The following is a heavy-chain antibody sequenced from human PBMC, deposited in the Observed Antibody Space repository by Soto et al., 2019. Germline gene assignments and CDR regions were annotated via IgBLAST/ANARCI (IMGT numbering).Heavy chain of an antibody. CDR1: GITFSSYA. CDR3: VKNGEVRIWFGAQAGPYSDY. J-gene: IGHJ4*02. Sequence: QTGASLRLSCSATGITFSSYALHWVRQALGKGLEYVSAISSNGGSTYDADSVKGRFTLSRDNSKNTLYLQMSSLRAEDSAVYYCVKNGEVRIWFGAQAGPYSDYWGLGARVTVSS. D-gene: IGHD3-10*01. CDR2: ISSNGGST. V-gene: IGHV3-64D*06.